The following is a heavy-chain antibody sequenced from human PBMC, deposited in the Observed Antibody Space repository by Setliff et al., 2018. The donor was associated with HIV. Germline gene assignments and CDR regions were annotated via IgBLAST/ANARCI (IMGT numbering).Heavy chain of an antibody. Sequence: GGSLRLSCAASGFTFDDYAMHWVRQAPGKGLEWVSGISWNSGSIGYADSVKGPFTISRDNSRNTVYLQMNSLRVDDTAVYYCAKETVDCSGGSCSKYLQHWGQGTLVTVSS. J-gene: IGHJ1*01. CDR1: GFTFDDYA. D-gene: IGHD2-15*01. V-gene: IGHV3-9*01. CDR3: AKETVDCSGGSCSKYLQH. CDR2: ISWNSGSI.